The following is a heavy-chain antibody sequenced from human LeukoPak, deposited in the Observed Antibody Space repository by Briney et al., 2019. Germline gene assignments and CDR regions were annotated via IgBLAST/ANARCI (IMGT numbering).Heavy chain of an antibody. CDR3: ARDLSPYTVTKDY. Sequence: ASXKXSCKXSGYTFTXXXXXXXRQAPGQXXXXXGWISAYNXNTNYAXKLXGXVTXXXDTSTCTAYMELRSLRSDDTAVYYCARDLSPYTVTKDYWGQGTLVTVSS. J-gene: IGHJ4*02. CDR1: GYTFTXXX. D-gene: IGHD4-17*01. CDR2: ISAYNXNT. V-gene: IGHV1-18*01.